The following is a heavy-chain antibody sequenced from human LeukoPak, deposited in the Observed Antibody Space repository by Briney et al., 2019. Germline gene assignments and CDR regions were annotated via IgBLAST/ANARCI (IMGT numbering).Heavy chain of an antibody. CDR1: GFTFSDYY. J-gene: IGHJ5*02. V-gene: IGHV3-11*01. CDR3: ARDADYGDTGWFDP. Sequence: GGSLRLSCAASGFTFSDYYMSWIRQAPGKGLEWVSYISSSGSTIYYADSVKGRFTISRDNAKNSLYLQMNSLRAEDTAVYYCARDADYGDTGWFDPWGQGTLVTVSS. D-gene: IGHD4-17*01. CDR2: ISSSGSTI.